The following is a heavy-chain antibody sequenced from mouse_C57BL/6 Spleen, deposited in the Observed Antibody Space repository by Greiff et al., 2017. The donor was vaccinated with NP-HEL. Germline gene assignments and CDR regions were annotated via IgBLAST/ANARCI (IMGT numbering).Heavy chain of an antibody. V-gene: IGHV1-64*01. CDR2: IHPNSGST. D-gene: IGHD2-1*01. CDR1: GYTFTSYW. Sequence: VQLQQPGAELVKPGASVKLSCKASGYTFTSYWMHWVKQRPGQGLEWIGMIHPNSGSTNYNEKFKSKATLTVDKSSSTAYMQLSSLTSEDSAVYYCARERVYYGNYGAMDYWGQGTSVTVSS. J-gene: IGHJ4*01. CDR3: ARERVYYGNYGAMDY.